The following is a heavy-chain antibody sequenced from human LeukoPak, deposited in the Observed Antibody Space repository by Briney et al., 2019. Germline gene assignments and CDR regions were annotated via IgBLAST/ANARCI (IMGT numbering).Heavy chain of an antibody. CDR3: AREGGSGSSTYHFDN. CDR1: GYTFTSHY. Sequence: ASVKVSCKASGYTFTSHYMHWVRQAPGQGLEWMGIIIPSGGATSYAQKFRGRVTMTRDTSTSTVYMELDSPRSKDTAIYYCAREGGSGSSTYHFDNWGQGTLVTVSS. J-gene: IGHJ4*02. V-gene: IGHV1-46*01. CDR2: IIPSGGAT. D-gene: IGHD3-10*01.